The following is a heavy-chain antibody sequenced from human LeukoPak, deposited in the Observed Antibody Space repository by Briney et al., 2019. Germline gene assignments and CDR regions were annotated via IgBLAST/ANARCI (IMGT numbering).Heavy chain of an antibody. V-gene: IGHV4-38-2*01. CDR1: GYSISSGYY. CDR2: IYHSGST. CDR3: ARRRAGTTGRYFDY. Sequence: PSETLSLTCAVSGYSISSGYYWGWIRQPPGKGLEWIGSIYHSGSTYYNPSLKSRVTISVGTSKNQFSLKLSSVTAADTAVYYCARRRAGTTGRYFDYWGQGTLVTVSS. D-gene: IGHD1-1*01. J-gene: IGHJ4*02.